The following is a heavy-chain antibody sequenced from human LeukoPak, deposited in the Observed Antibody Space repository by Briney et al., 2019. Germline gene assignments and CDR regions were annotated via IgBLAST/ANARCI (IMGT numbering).Heavy chain of an antibody. CDR3: ARAPHFFDTSGSRYYFDY. CDR1: GGSISSNSYY. D-gene: IGHD3-22*01. Sequence: SETLSLTCSVSGGSISSNSYYWGWIRQPPGKGLEWIGSFYYSGSTYYNPSLKSRVTISLDMSKSQFSLKLSSVTAADTAVYYCARAPHFFDTSGSRYYFDYWGQGALVTVSS. J-gene: IGHJ4*02. V-gene: IGHV4-39*07. CDR2: FYYSGST.